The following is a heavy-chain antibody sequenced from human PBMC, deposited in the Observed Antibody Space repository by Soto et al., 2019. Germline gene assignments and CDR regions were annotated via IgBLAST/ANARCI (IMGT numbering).Heavy chain of an antibody. CDR3: TRWEIRAADLDGFDY. Sequence: EVQLVESGGGLVQPGGSLKLSCAASGFTFSGFAMHWVRQASGKGLEWVGRIRSKPDSYATAYAASVRGRFTISRDDSKNTAYLQMNNMKIEDTAVYYCTRWEIRAADLDGFDYWGQGTLVTVSS. CDR2: IRSKPDSYAT. CDR1: GFTFSGFA. D-gene: IGHD1-26*01. J-gene: IGHJ4*02. V-gene: IGHV3-73*01.